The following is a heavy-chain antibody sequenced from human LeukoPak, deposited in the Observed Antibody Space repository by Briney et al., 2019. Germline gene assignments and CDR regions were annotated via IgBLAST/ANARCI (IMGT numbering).Heavy chain of an antibody. CDR1: GYRFSIYW. D-gene: IGHD3-22*01. J-gene: IGHJ4*02. CDR3: ARQAFGYYDSSGYIDY. CDR2: VYPGDSDT. Sequence: GESLNISCKGSGYRFSIYWIGCVRQMPGKGLEWMGIVYPGDSDTRYSPSFQGQVTISADKSISTAYLQWSSLKASDTAMYYCARQAFGYYDSSGYIDYCGQGSLVTASS. V-gene: IGHV5-51*01.